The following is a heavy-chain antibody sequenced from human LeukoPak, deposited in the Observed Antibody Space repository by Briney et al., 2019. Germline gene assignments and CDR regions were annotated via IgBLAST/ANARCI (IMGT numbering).Heavy chain of an antibody. CDR1: GGSFSGYY. CDR3: ARGSWELIVGMDV. V-gene: IGHV4-34*01. D-gene: IGHD1-26*01. Sequence: NPSETLSLTCAVYGGSFSGYYWNWIRQPPGKGLEWIGEINHSGSTKYNPSLKSRVTISLDTSKNQFSLKLSSVTAADTAVYYCARGSWELIVGMDVWGQGTTVTVSS. J-gene: IGHJ6*02. CDR2: INHSGST.